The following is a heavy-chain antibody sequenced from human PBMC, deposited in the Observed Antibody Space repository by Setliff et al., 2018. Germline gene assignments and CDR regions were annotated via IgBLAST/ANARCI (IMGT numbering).Heavy chain of an antibody. D-gene: IGHD5-18*01. CDR1: GGSITTGGYY. Sequence: SETLSLTYTVSGGSITTGGYYWSWIRQHPGEGLEWIGYIYHSGTTYYNPSLKSRVTISVDTSKNQLSLKLNSVTAADTAVYYCARGGYSYGLGGFPLDYWGQGTLVTVSS. V-gene: IGHV4-31*03. CDR2: IYHSGTT. CDR3: ARGGYSYGLGGFPLDY. J-gene: IGHJ4*02.